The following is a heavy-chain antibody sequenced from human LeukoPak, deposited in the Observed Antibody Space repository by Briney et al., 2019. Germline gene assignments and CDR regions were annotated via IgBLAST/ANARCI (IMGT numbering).Heavy chain of an antibody. Sequence: GGSLRLSCAASGFTVTSNYMTWVRQAPGKGLDWVSIIYDNGDTYYADSVKGRFTVTRDSSKNTVSLEMNSLRVDDTAVYYCVSHSDPLTGYSFDYWGQGTLVTVSS. D-gene: IGHD3-9*01. CDR3: VSHSDPLTGYSFDY. J-gene: IGHJ4*02. CDR1: GFTVTSNY. V-gene: IGHV3-53*01. CDR2: IYDNGDT.